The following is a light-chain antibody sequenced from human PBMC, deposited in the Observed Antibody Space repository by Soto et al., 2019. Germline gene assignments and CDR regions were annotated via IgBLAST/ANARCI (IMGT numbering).Light chain of an antibody. Sequence: EIVMTQSPAILSVSPGERATLSCRASQSVSSNLAWYQQKPGQAPRLLIYGASTRATGIPARFSGSGSGTEFTLTISSLQSEDFAVYYCQQYNNWPFTFGPGTEVDIK. CDR3: QQYNNWPFT. V-gene: IGKV3-15*01. J-gene: IGKJ3*01. CDR1: QSVSSN. CDR2: GAS.